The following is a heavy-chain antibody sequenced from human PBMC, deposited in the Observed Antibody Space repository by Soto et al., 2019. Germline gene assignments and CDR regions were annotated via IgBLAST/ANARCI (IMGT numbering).Heavy chain of an antibody. CDR2: IYYSGST. V-gene: IGHV4-31*03. Sequence: QVQLQESGPGLVKPSQTLSLTCTVSGGSISSGGYYWSRIRQHPGKGLEWIGYIYYSGSTYYNPSLKSRVTISVDTSKIQFSLKLSSVTAADTAVYYCARGNHDYGDLWYFDLWGRGTLVTVSS. D-gene: IGHD4-17*01. CDR1: GGSISSGGYY. J-gene: IGHJ2*01. CDR3: ARGNHDYGDLWYFDL.